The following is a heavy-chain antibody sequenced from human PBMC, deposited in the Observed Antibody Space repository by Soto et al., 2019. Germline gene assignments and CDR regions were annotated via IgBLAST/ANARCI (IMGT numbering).Heavy chain of an antibody. CDR2: ISGSGGST. V-gene: IGHV3-23*01. D-gene: IGHD2-15*01. CDR1: GVNFIGHA. CDR3: AREALGVSATIHLDF. Sequence: GSKRLCCAASGVNFIGHAVSWVRQDPGKGLEWVSAISGSGGSTYYADSVKGRFTISRDNSKNTLYLQMNSLRAEDTAVYYCAREALGVSATIHLDFWGPGTLVPVSS. J-gene: IGHJ4*02.